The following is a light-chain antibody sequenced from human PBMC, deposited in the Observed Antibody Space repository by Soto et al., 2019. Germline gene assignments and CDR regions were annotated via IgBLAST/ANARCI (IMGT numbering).Light chain of an antibody. CDR3: QSYDSSRSGYV. V-gene: IGLV1-40*01. CDR2: GDT. CDR1: SSNIGAGYD. Sequence: QSVLTQPPSVSGAPGQRVTISCTGSSSNIGAGYDVHWYQQLPGTAPKLLIYGDTNRPSGVPDRFSGSKSVTSASLAITGLQADDEADYYCQSYDSSRSGYVFGTGTKVTVL. J-gene: IGLJ1*01.